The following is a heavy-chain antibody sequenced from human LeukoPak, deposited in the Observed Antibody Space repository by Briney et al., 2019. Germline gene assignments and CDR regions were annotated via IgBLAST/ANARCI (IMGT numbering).Heavy chain of an antibody. Sequence: GGSLRLSCAASGFSFINYAMNLVRHAPGKGLECVSAISVISTAGGSTFYADSVKGRFTSSRDNSNNMSYLQMNSLRAEDTAVYYCATGPTDYGSGYGMDVWGKGTTVTVSS. CDR1: GFSFINYA. CDR2: ISVISTAGGST. J-gene: IGHJ6*04. CDR3: ATGPTDYGSGYGMDV. V-gene: IGHV3-23*01. D-gene: IGHD3-10*01.